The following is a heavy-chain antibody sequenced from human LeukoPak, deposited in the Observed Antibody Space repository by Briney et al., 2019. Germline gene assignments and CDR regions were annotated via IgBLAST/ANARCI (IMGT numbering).Heavy chain of an antibody. CDR1: GFTFSTYA. D-gene: IGHD3-3*01. CDR3: AKGPNFWLTPIAFDI. Sequence: PGGCLRLSCAASGFTFSTYAMSWVRPAPGKGVEWVSGLSGSGGSTYYADSVKGRFIISRDNSKNTLPPQTESLRAEDTAVDYCAKGPNFWLTPIAFDIWGQGTMVTVSS. CDR2: LSGSGGST. V-gene: IGHV3-23*01. J-gene: IGHJ3*02.